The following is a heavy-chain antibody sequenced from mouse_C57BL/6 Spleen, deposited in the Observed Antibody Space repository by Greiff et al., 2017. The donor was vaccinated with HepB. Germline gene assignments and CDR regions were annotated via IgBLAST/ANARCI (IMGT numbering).Heavy chain of an antibody. CDR2: IHPNSGST. J-gene: IGHJ2*01. Sequence: QVQLQQPGAELVKPGASVKLSCKASGYTFTSYWMHWVKQRPGQGLEWIGMIHPNSGSTNYNEKFKSKATLTVDKSSSTAYMQLSSLTSEDSAVYNCARDTYYGNYYFDYWGQGTTLTVSS. D-gene: IGHD2-10*01. CDR1: GYTFTSYW. CDR3: ARDTYYGNYYFDY. V-gene: IGHV1-64*01.